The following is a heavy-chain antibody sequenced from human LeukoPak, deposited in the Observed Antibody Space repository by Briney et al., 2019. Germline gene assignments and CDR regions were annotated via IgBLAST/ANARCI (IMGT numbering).Heavy chain of an antibody. CDR3: ARVTVTTSEVDY. Sequence: ASVKVSCKASGGTFSSYAISWVRQAPGQGLEWMEGIIPIFGTANYAQKFQGRVTITTDESTSTAYMELSSLRSEDTAVYYCARVTVTTSEVDYWGQGTLVTVSS. D-gene: IGHD4-17*01. J-gene: IGHJ4*02. V-gene: IGHV1-69*05. CDR2: IIPIFGTA. CDR1: GGTFSSYA.